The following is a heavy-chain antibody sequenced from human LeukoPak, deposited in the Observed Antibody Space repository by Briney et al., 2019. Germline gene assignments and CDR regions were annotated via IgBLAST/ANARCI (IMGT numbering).Heavy chain of an antibody. CDR3: AREWPYGDYDPGRYYYGMDV. CDR2: INTNTGNP. V-gene: IGHV7-4-1*02. D-gene: IGHD4-17*01. J-gene: IGHJ6*02. CDR1: GYTFTSYA. Sequence: GASVKVSCKASGYTFTSYAMNWVRQAPGQGLEWMGWINTNTGNPTYAQGFTGRFVFSLDTSVSTAYLQISSLKAEDTAVYYCAREWPYGDYDPGRYYYGMDVWGQGTTVTVSS.